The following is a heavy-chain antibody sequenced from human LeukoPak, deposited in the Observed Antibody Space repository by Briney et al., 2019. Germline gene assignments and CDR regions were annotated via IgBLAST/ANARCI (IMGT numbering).Heavy chain of an antibody. CDR2: IRSKANSYAT. D-gene: IGHD2-2*01. CDR3: TRLAPSSDIVVVPAATYLYGMDV. Sequence: GGSLRLSCAASGFTFSGSAMRWVRQASGKGLEWVGRIRSKANSYATAYAASVKGRFTISRDDSKNTAYLQMNSLKTEDTAVYYCTRLAPSSDIVVVPAATYLYGMDVWGQGTTVTVSS. V-gene: IGHV3-73*01. J-gene: IGHJ6*02. CDR1: GFTFSGSA.